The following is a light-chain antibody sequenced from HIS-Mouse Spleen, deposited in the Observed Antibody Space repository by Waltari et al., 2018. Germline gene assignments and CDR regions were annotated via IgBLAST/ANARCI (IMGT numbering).Light chain of an antibody. V-gene: IGLV2-14*03. Sequence: QSALTQPASVSGSPGQSITISCTGTSSDVGGYNYVPWYQQHPGKAPTLMIYDVSNRPSGVSNRFSGSKSGNTASLTISGLQAEDEADYYCSSYTSSSTLRVFGGGTKLTVL. CDR3: SSYTSSSTLRV. CDR2: DVS. J-gene: IGLJ3*02. CDR1: SSDVGGYNY.